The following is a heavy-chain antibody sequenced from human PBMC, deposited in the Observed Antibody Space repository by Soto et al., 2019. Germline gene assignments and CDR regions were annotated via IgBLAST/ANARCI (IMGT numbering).Heavy chain of an antibody. J-gene: IGHJ6*03. Sequence: ASVKVSCKASGYTFTSYDVNWVRQATGQGLEWMGWMNPNSGNTGYAQKFQGRVTMTRNTSISTAYMELSSLRSEDTAVYYCARGRDYDFWSGYLYYYYYMDVWGKGATVTVSS. D-gene: IGHD3-3*01. V-gene: IGHV1-8*01. CDR3: ARGRDYDFWSGYLYYYYYMDV. CDR1: GYTFTSYD. CDR2: MNPNSGNT.